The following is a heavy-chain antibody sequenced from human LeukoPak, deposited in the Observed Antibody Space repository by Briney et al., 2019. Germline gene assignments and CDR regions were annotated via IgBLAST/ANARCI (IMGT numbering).Heavy chain of an antibody. Sequence: PSETLSLTCAVSGYSISSGYYWGWIRQPPGKGLEWIGIIYHSGSTYYNPSLKSRVTISVDTSKNQFSLKLSSVTAADTAVYYCARQGDSLADAFDIWGQGTMVTVSS. CDR3: ARQGDSLADAFDI. V-gene: IGHV4-38-2*01. CDR2: IYHSGST. J-gene: IGHJ3*02. CDR1: GYSISSGYY. D-gene: IGHD2-21*01.